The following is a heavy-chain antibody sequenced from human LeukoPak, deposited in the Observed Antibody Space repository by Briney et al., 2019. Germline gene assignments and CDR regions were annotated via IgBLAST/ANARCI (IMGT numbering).Heavy chain of an antibody. J-gene: IGHJ3*02. Sequence: PGGSLRLSCAASGFTVSSNYMNWVRQAPGKGLEWVSILYSSGTTYYATSVKGRFTISRDNFENKLYLQMNSLRAEDTAVYYCARGGFGPSDALDIWGQGTMVTVSS. CDR3: ARGGFGPSDALDI. CDR2: LYSSGTT. V-gene: IGHV3-53*01. CDR1: GFTVSSNY. D-gene: IGHD3-10*01.